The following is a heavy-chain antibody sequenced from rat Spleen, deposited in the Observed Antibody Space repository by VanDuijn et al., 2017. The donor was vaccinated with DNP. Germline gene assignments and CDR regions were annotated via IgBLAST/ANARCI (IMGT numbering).Heavy chain of an antibody. V-gene: IGHV5-25*01. CDR3: VRHGGYTSYMEAMDA. Sequence: EVQLVESGGGLVQPGRSLKLSCAASGFIFSNYDMAWVRQAPTKGLEWFASISPSGGSTYYRDSVKGRFTVSRDNAKSNLYLQMDSMRSEDTATYYCVRHGGYTSYMEAMDAWGQGTSVTVSS. CDR1: GFIFSNYD. CDR2: ISPSGGST. D-gene: IGHD1-2*01. J-gene: IGHJ4*01.